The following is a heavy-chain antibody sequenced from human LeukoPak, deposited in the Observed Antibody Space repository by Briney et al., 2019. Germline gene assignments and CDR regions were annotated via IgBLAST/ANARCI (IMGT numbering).Heavy chain of an antibody. CDR1: GFTFSSYA. CDR2: ISGSGGST. CDR3: AKVGYSSSWFEYYFDY. J-gene: IGHJ4*02. D-gene: IGHD6-13*01. Sequence: GGSLRLSCAASGFTFSSYAMSWVRQAPGKGLEWVSAISGSGGSTYYADSVKGRLTISRDNSKNTLYLQMNSLRAEDTAVYYCAKVGYSSSWFEYYFDYWGQGTLVTVSS. V-gene: IGHV3-23*01.